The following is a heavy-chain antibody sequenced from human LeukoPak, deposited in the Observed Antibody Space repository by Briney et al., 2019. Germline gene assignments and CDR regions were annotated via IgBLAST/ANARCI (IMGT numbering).Heavy chain of an antibody. CDR3: ARADIIVVAGSTPVGSGFEY. D-gene: IGHD2-15*01. CDR1: GYTFTTYG. V-gene: IGHV1-18*01. Sequence: GASVKVSCKTSGYTFTTYGISWLRQAPGQGLEWMGWISAHKGETEYAQKFQGRVTMTREISTSTGYMELQSLTSDDTAVYYCARADIIVVAGSTPVGSGFEYWGQGALITVS. J-gene: IGHJ4*02. CDR2: ISAHKGET.